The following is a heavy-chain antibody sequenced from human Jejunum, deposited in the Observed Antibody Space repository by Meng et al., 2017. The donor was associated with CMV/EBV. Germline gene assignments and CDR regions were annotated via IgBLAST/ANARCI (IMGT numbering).Heavy chain of an antibody. Sequence: TFGCTHSTCGMHRVRQAPGRGVGWVSRSGRDKRDIRYAGSVKSRFTISRDTAKNTLYLQLNSLTVEDTAVYYCARGPRHGSTYGLDPWGQGTLVTVSS. CDR2: SGRDKRDI. V-gene: IGHV3-74*01. J-gene: IGHJ5*02. D-gene: IGHD3-10*01. CDR1: GCTHSTCG. CDR3: ARGPRHGSTYGLDP.